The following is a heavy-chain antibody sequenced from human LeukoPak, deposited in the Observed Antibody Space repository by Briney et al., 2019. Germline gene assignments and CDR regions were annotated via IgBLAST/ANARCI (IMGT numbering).Heavy chain of an antibody. J-gene: IGHJ5*02. CDR2: IYKTGST. D-gene: IGHD4-23*01. Sequence: SETLSLTCTVSGGSISTYYWSWIRQPAGKGLEWIGRIYKTGSTNYNPSLKSRVTMSVDTSKKQFSLRLNSVTAADTAVYYCAREGAATATVGFDPWGQGTLVTVSS. V-gene: IGHV4-4*07. CDR3: AREGAATATVGFDP. CDR1: GGSISTYY.